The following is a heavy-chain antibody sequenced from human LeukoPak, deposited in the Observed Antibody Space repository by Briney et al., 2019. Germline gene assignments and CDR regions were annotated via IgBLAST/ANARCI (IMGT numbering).Heavy chain of an antibody. J-gene: IGHJ4*02. CDR1: GFTFSSYS. Sequence: PGGSLRLSCAASGFTFSSYSMNWVRQAPGKGLEWVSYISSSSSTIYYADSVKGRFTISRDNSKNTLYLQMNSLRAEDTAVYYCAKAARLGYCSGGSCYPIDYWGQGTLVTVSS. CDR3: AKAARLGYCSGGSCYPIDY. CDR2: ISSSSSTI. D-gene: IGHD2-15*01. V-gene: IGHV3-48*01.